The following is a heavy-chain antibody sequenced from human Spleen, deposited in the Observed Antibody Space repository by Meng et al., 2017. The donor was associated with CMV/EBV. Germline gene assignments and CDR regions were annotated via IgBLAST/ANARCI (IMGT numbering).Heavy chain of an antibody. CDR1: GFTFSSYG. CDR3: AKGYGDYRFFDY. CDR2: IRYDGSNK. V-gene: IGHV3-30*02. D-gene: IGHD4-17*01. J-gene: IGHJ4*02. Sequence: QVQLVESGGGVVQPGGSLRRSCAASGFTFSSYGMHWVRQAPGKGLGWVAFIRYDGSNKYYADSVKGRFTISRDNSKNTLYLQMNSLRAEDTAVYYCAKGYGDYRFFDYWGQGTLFTVSS.